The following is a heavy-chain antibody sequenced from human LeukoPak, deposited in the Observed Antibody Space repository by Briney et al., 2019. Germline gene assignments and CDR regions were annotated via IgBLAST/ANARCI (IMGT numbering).Heavy chain of an antibody. CDR3: ARGLLGTRGVDY. V-gene: IGHV1-2*02. Sequence: ASVKVSCKASGYILTGYYMHWVRQAPGQGLEWMGWINANSGGTNYAQKFQGRVIMTRDTSISTVYMELSRLRSDDTAVYYCARGLLGTRGVDYWGQGTLVIVSS. J-gene: IGHJ4*02. D-gene: IGHD2-8*02. CDR2: INANSGGT. CDR1: GYILTGYY.